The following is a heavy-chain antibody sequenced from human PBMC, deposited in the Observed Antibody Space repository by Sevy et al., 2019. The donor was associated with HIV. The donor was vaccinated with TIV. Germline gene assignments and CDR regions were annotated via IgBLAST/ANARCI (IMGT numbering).Heavy chain of an antibody. CDR3: AREGCTKPHDY. J-gene: IGHJ4*02. Sequence: GGSLRLSCAASGFTFSKYSMSWVRQPPGKGLEWVSTLSFGCGEINYADSVKGRCTISRDNSKRSVYLQMNNLRPEDTAVYYCAREGCTKPHDYWGQGTLVTVSS. V-gene: IGHV3-23*01. CDR1: GFTFSKYS. D-gene: IGHD2-8*01. CDR2: LSFGCGEI.